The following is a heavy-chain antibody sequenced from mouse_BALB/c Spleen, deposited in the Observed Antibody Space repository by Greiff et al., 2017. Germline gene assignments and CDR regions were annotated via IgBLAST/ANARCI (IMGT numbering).Heavy chain of an antibody. J-gene: IGHJ3*01. D-gene: IGHD4-1*01. CDR2: IDTSDSYT. CDR3: ARSGKRAWFAY. V-gene: IGHV1-69*01. Sequence: QVQLQQPGAELVMPGASVKMSCKASGYTFTDYWMHWVKQRPGQGLEWIGAIDTSDSYTSYNQKFKGKATLTVDESSSTAYMQLSSLTSEDSAVYYCARSGKRAWFAYWGQGTLVTVSA. CDR1: GYTFTDYW.